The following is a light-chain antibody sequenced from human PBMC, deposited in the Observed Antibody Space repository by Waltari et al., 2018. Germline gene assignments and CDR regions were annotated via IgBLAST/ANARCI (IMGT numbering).Light chain of an antibody. CDR3: CSYVGSSRYV. CDR2: EDT. J-gene: IGLJ1*01. Sequence: QSALTQSASVSGSPGQSITISCTGTSRDVGKYNLVSWYQQRPGRGPKLLTYEDTKRPSGVSDRFSGAKSGNTASLTISGLQPEDEADYFCCSYVGSSRYVFGTGTKVTVL. V-gene: IGLV2-23*01. CDR1: SRDVGKYNL.